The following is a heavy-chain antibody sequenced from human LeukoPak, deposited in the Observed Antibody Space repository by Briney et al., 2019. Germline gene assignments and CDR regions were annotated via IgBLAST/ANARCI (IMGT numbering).Heavy chain of an antibody. CDR1: GFTFSSYD. J-gene: IGHJ4*02. CDR3: AKSRYIAVAGTGDY. V-gene: IGHV3-23*01. Sequence: GGSLRLSCAASGFTFSSYDMSWVRQAPGKGLEWVSGISGSGGSTYYADSVKGRFTISRDNSKNTLYLQMNGLRAEDTAVYHCAKSRYIAVAGTGDYWGQGTLVTVSS. D-gene: IGHD6-19*01. CDR2: ISGSGGST.